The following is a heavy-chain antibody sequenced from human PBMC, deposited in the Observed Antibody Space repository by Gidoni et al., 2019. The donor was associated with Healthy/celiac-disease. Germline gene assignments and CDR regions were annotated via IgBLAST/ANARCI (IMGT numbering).Heavy chain of an antibody. V-gene: IGHV1-69*09. CDR2: IIPILGIA. CDR1: GGTFSSYA. Sequence: QVQLVQSGAEVKKPGSSVKVSCKASGGTFSSYAISWVRQAPGQGLEWMGRIIPILGIANYAQKFQGRVTITADKSTSTAYMELSSLRSEDTAVYYCARGTIFGVVINYWGQGTLVTVSS. D-gene: IGHD3-3*01. J-gene: IGHJ4*02. CDR3: ARGTIFGVVINY.